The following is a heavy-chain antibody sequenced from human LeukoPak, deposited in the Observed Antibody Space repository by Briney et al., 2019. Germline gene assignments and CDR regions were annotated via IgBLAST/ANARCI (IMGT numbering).Heavy chain of an antibody. D-gene: IGHD2-2*01. J-gene: IGHJ5*02. V-gene: IGHV3-23*01. Sequence: TGGSPRLSCAASGSTFSSYAMSWVRQAPGKGLEWVSAISGSGGSTYYADSVKGRFTISRDNSKNTLYLQMNSLRAEDTAVYYCAKGPPNAVVPAAMVGSDWFDPRGQGTLVTVSS. CDR1: GSTFSSYA. CDR2: ISGSGGST. CDR3: AKGPPNAVVPAAMVGSDWFDP.